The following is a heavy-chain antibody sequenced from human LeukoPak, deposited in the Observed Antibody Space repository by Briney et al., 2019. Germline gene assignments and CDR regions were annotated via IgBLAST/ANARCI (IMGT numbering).Heavy chain of an antibody. J-gene: IGHJ4*02. Sequence: GESLKISCKCSGYSFTRYWIGGVRQVPGKGREWRGIIYPGDSDTRYSPSFQGQVTISADKCISTAYLQWSSLKASDTAMYYCARGPIEEFDYWGQGTLVTVSS. CDR3: ARGPIEEFDY. V-gene: IGHV5-51*01. CDR1: GYSFTRYW. CDR2: IYPGDSDT.